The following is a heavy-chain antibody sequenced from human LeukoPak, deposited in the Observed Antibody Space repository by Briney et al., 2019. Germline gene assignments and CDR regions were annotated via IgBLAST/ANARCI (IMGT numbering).Heavy chain of an antibody. J-gene: IGHJ4*02. Sequence: ASVKVSCKASGGTFSSYAISWVRQAPGQGLEWMGGIIPIFGTANYAQKFQGRVTITADESTSTAYMELSSLRSEDTAVYYCARGLSRTSSTSCPDYWGQGTLVTVSS. CDR3: ARGLSRTSSTSCPDY. V-gene: IGHV1-69*13. CDR2: IIPIFGTA. CDR1: GGTFSSYA. D-gene: IGHD2-2*01.